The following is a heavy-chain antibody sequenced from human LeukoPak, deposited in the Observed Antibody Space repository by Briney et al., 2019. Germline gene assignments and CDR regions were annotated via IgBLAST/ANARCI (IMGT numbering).Heavy chain of an antibody. V-gene: IGHV3-30*03. CDR3: ARGPRLPYY. CDR2: ISYDGSNK. Sequence: GGSLRLSCAASGFTFSRHWMYWVRQAPGKGLEWVAVISYDGSNKYYADSVKGRFTISRDNSKNTLYPQMNSLRAEDTAVYYCARGPRLPYYWGQGTLVTVSS. J-gene: IGHJ4*02. D-gene: IGHD6-25*01. CDR1: GFTFSRHW.